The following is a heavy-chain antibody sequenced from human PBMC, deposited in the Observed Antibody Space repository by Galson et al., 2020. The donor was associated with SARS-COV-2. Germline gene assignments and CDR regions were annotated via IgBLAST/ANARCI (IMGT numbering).Heavy chain of an antibody. V-gene: IGHV4-34*01. Sequence: SETLSLTCAVYGWSFSGYYWSWIRQPPGKGLEWIGEINSSGSTNYNPSLKRRVTISVDTSTNHFSLKLSSVTAADTAVYYCAREENVFLVVTATRMCYFDYWGRGTLATVSS. D-gene: IGHD2-21*02. J-gene: IGHJ4*02. CDR2: INSSGST. CDR1: GWSFSGYY. CDR3: AREENVFLVVTATRMCYFDY.